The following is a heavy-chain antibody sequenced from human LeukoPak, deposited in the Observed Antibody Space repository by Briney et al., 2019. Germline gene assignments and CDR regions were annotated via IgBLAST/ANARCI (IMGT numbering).Heavy chain of an antibody. Sequence: GASVKVSCKASGYTFTGYYMHWVRQAPGQGLEWMGWINPNSGGTNYAQKFQGRVTMTRDTSISTAYMELSRLRSDDTAVYYCARGPISARPGLDYWGQGTLVTVSS. J-gene: IGHJ4*02. CDR3: ARGPISARPGLDY. V-gene: IGHV1-2*02. CDR1: GYTFTGYY. CDR2: INPNSGGT. D-gene: IGHD6-6*01.